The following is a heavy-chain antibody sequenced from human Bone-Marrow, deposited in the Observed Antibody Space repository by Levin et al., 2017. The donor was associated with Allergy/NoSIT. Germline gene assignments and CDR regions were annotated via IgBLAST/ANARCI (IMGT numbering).Heavy chain of an antibody. Sequence: GGSLRLSCTASGFSFSSHGMHWVRQAPGQGLEWVAVTSFDGGNNHYADSVKGRFIISRDNSKKTLYLEMSSLRPDDTAVYFCARDGDGGRTFDYWGQGTLVTVSS. CDR2: TSFDGGNN. V-gene: IGHV3-30*19. CDR3: ARDGDGGRTFDY. CDR1: GFSFSSHG. D-gene: IGHD4-23*01. J-gene: IGHJ4*02.